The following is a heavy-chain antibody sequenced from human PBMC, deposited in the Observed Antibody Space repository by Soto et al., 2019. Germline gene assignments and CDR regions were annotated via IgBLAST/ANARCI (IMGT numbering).Heavy chain of an antibody. CDR1: GFTFSSYA. Sequence: GGSLRLSCAASGFTFSSYAMSWVRQAPGKGLEWVSAISGSGGSTYYADSVKGRFIISRDNSKNTLYLQMNSLRAEDTAVYYCAKGDTRAAAGGDAFDIWGQGTMVTVSS. CDR3: AKGDTRAAAGGDAFDI. J-gene: IGHJ3*02. V-gene: IGHV3-23*01. CDR2: ISGSGGST. D-gene: IGHD6-13*01.